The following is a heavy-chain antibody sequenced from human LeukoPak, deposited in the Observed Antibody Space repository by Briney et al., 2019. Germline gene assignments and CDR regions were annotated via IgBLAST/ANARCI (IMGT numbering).Heavy chain of an antibody. V-gene: IGHV3-9*01. D-gene: IGHD5-18*01. CDR2: ISWNSGSI. CDR1: GFTFDDYA. CDR3: AKDITATPSWGKDL. J-gene: IGHJ6*02. Sequence: GRSLRLSCAASGFTFDDYAMHWVRQAPGKGLEWVSGISWNSGSIGYADSVKGRFTISRDNAKNSLYLQMNSLRAEDTALYYCAKDITATPSWGKDLLGQGTTVTVSS.